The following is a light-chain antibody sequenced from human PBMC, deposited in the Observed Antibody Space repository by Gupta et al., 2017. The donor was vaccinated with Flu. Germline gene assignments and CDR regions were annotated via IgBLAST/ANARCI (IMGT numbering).Light chain of an antibody. CDR1: QSVSSY. Sequence: ELVLTQPSSILALSRGERATLSCRASQSVSSYLAWYQQKPGQAPRLLIYDASNRATGIPARFSGSGSGTDFALTISSLGPEDFAAYYCQQRSNWPPESTFGQGTRLEIK. J-gene: IGKJ5*01. CDR2: DAS. V-gene: IGKV3-11*01. CDR3: QQRSNWPPEST.